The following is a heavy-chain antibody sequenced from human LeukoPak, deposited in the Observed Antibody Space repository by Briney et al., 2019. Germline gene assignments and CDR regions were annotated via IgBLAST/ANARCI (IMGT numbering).Heavy chain of an antibody. V-gene: IGHV3-21*01. CDR3: AIYDSSGYYAQYFDY. D-gene: IGHD3-22*01. Sequence: GGSLGLSCTVSGFTVSSNSMSWVRQAPGKGLEWVSSISSSSSYIYYADSVKGRFTISRDNAKNSLYLQMNSLRAEDTAVYYCAIYDSSGYYAQYFDYWGQGTLVTVSS. CDR2: ISSSSSYI. CDR1: GFTVSSNS. J-gene: IGHJ4*02.